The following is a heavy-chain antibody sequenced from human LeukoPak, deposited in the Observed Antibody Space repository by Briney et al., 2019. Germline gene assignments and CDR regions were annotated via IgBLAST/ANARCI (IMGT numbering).Heavy chain of an antibody. CDR1: GYTFTGYY. J-gene: IGHJ4*02. V-gene: IGHV1-2*02. CDR3: ARDPPIIVVVTEDY. Sequence: ASVKVSCKASGYTFTGYYMHWVRQAPGQGLEWMGWINPNSGGTNYAQKFQGRVTMTRDTSISTAYMELSRLRSDDTAVYYCARDPPIIVVVTEDYWGQGTLVTVSP. CDR2: INPNSGGT. D-gene: IGHD3-22*01.